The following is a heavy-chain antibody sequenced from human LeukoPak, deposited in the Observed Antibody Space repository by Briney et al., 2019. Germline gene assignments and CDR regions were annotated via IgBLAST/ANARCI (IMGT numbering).Heavy chain of an antibody. V-gene: IGHV1-8*01. D-gene: IGHD6-19*01. J-gene: IGHJ4*02. CDR1: GYTFTSYD. CDR2: VNPNSGNT. CDR3: ASRGYSSGGFDY. Sequence: ASVKVSCKASGYTFTSYDINWVRQATGQGLEWMGWVNPNSGNTGYAQKFQGRVAMTRNTSISTAYMELSSLRSEDTAVYYCASRGYSSGGFDYWGQGTLVTVSS.